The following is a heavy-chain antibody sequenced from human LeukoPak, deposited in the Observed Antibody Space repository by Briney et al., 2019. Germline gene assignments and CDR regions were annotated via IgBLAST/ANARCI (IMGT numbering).Heavy chain of an antibody. D-gene: IGHD3-10*01. CDR1: GGSISSGSYY. Sequence: SETLSLTCTVSGGSISSGSYYWSWIRQPAGKGLEWIGRIYSSGSTNYNPSPKSRVTISVDTSKNQFSLKLTSVTAADTAVYYCARAVGGDGSGSLWGPGTLVTVSS. V-gene: IGHV4-61*02. CDR3: ARAVGGDGSGSL. CDR2: IYSSGST. J-gene: IGHJ4*02.